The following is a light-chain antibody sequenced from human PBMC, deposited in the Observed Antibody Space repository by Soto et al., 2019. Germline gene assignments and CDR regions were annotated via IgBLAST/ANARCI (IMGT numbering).Light chain of an antibody. CDR2: DAS. V-gene: IGKV1-33*01. CDR3: QQYENLPT. Sequence: DIQMTQSPSSLSASVGDRVTITCQATQDISNYLSWYQQKPGKAPRLLIYDASNLEAGVPSRFRGSGSGTDFTFTISRLQPEDIATYYCQQYENLPTFGQGTRLKIK. CDR1: QDISNY. J-gene: IGKJ5*01.